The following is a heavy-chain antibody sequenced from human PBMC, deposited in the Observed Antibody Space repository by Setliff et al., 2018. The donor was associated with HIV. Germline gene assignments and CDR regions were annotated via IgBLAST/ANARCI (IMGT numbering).Heavy chain of an antibody. D-gene: IGHD7-27*01. V-gene: IGHV3-64D*09. CDR2: ISSNGGST. Sequence: SLKISCSASGFTFSSYAMHWVRQAPGKGLEYVSAISSNGGSTYYADSVKGRFTISRDNSKNTLYLQMSSLRAEDTAVYYCVKGGRWGYEVDYWGQGTLVTVSS. J-gene: IGHJ4*02. CDR1: GFTFSSYA. CDR3: VKGGRWGYEVDY.